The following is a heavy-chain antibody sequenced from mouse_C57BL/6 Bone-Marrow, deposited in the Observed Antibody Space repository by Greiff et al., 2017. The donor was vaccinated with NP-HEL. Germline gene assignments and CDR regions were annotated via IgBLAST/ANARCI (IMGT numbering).Heavy chain of an antibody. Sequence: FTSYWMHWVKQRPGQGLEWIGVIDPSDSYTNYNQKFKGKATLTVDTSSSTAYMQLSSLTSEDSAVYYCARNDYDAWGQGTLVTVSA. V-gene: IGHV1-59*01. CDR1: FTSYW. CDR2: IDPSDSYT. CDR3: ARNDYDA. D-gene: IGHD2-4*01. J-gene: IGHJ3*01.